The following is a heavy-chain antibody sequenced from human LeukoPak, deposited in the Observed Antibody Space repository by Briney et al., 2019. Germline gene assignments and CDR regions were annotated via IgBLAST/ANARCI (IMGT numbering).Heavy chain of an antibody. CDR3: ARSEAPTVRGVIMVTWVDP. J-gene: IGHJ5*02. CDR1: GGSISSYF. D-gene: IGHD3-10*01. Sequence: SETLSLTCTVSGGSISSYFWSWIRQPPGKGLEWIGYISYSGRTDYNPSLKSRVTISVDTSKNQFSLKLRSVTAADTAVYYCARSEAPTVRGVIMVTWVDPWGQGTLVTASS. CDR2: ISYSGRT. V-gene: IGHV4-59*01.